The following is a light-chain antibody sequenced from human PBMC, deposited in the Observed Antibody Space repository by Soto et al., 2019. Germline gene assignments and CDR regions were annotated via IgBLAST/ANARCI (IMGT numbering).Light chain of an antibody. CDR3: SSYSSSSTLFV. CDR1: SSDVGLYDY. V-gene: IGLV2-14*01. J-gene: IGLJ1*01. Sequence: QSVLTQPASVSGSPGQSITISCTGTSSDVGLYDYVSWYQQYPGKAPKLIIYEVSNRPSGISNRFSGSKSGNTASLTISGLQAEDEADYFCSSYSSSSTLFVFGTGTKVTVL. CDR2: EVS.